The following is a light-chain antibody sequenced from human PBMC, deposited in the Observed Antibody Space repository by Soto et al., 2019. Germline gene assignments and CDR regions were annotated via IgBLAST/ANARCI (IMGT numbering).Light chain of an antibody. Sequence: DIQMTQSPSSLSASAGDRVTITCRASRSIGNSLNWYQQKPGKAPNLLIYAASSLQGGVPSRFSGSGSGTDFTLTITSLQPEDFATFYCQQTYTAPSFTFGPGTKVDIK. CDR3: QQTYTAPSFT. J-gene: IGKJ3*01. V-gene: IGKV1-39*01. CDR2: AAS. CDR1: RSIGNS.